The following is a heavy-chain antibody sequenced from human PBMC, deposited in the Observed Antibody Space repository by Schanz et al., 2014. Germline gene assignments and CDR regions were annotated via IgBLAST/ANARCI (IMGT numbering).Heavy chain of an antibody. J-gene: IGHJ5*02. CDR1: GTSITSSTYY. D-gene: IGHD3-22*01. V-gene: IGHV4-39*01. Sequence: QLQLRESGPGLVKPSETLSLICSVSGTSITSSTYYWGWIRQPPGKGPEWIGSISYSGNTYYTPSQKSLVTIPLDTSKTQFPRKLPSGTAADTAVYYCARPSSVVGITGWFDTWGQGTLVTVSS. CDR2: ISYSGNT. CDR3: ARPSSVVGITGWFDT.